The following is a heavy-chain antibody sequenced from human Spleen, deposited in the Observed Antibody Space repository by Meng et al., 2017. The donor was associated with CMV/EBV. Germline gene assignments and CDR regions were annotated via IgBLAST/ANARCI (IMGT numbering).Heavy chain of an antibody. CDR3: ARDPSGLYYFDY. D-gene: IGHD6-25*01. CDR2: ISYDGSNK. Sequence: GESLKISCAASGFTFSSYAMHWVRQAPGKGLEWVAVISYDGSNKYYADSVKGRFTISRDNSKNTLYLQMNSLRAEDTAVYYCARDPSGLYYFDYWGQGTLVTVS. CDR1: GFTFSSYA. J-gene: IGHJ4*02. V-gene: IGHV3-30*04.